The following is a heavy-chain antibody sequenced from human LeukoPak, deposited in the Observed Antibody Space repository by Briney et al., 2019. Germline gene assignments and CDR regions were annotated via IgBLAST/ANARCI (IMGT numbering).Heavy chain of an antibody. J-gene: IGHJ5*02. CDR2: IILIFGTA. CDR1: GGTFSSYA. V-gene: IGHV1-69*13. CDR3: ARGLSGRRYFDWLLWS. D-gene: IGHD3-9*01. Sequence: GASVKVSCKASGGTFSSYAISWVRQAPGQGLEWMGGIILIFGTANYAQKFQGRVTITADESTSTAYMELSSLRSEDTAVYYCARGLSGRRYFDWLLWSWGQGTLVTVSS.